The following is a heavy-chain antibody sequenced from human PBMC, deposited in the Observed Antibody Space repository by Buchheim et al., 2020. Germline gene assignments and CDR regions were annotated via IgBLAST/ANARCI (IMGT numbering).Heavy chain of an antibody. CDR3: AKDGTQTELASAIGDWYFDV. Sequence: EVQLVESGGGLVKPGGSLTLSCAASGFTFSTYTMNWVRQAPGKGLEWVASISGSSNYIYHADSVTGRFAVSRDNAKKSLYLQMTSLRVEDTAVYYCAKDGTQTELASAIGDWYFDVWGRGTL. CDR2: ISGSSNYI. J-gene: IGHJ2*01. CDR1: GFTFSTYT. D-gene: IGHD2-21*02. V-gene: IGHV3-21*02.